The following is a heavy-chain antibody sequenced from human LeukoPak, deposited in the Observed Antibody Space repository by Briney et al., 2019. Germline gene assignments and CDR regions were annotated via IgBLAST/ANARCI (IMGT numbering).Heavy chain of an antibody. J-gene: IGHJ4*02. CDR3: ARRIPMVRGPKTLDY. CDR2: IYTSGST. D-gene: IGHD3-10*01. Sequence: SETLSLTCTVSGGSISSGSYYWSWIRQPAGKGLEWIGRIYTSGSTNYNPSLKSRVTISVDTSKNQFSLKLSSVTAADTAVYYCARRIPMVRGPKTLDYWGQGTLVTVSS. CDR1: GGSISSGSYY. V-gene: IGHV4-61*02.